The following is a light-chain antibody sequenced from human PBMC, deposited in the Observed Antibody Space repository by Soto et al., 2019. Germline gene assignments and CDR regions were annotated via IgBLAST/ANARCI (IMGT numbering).Light chain of an antibody. CDR1: SSDVGTYNY. CDR3: CSYAGSNTYV. CDR2: EVT. J-gene: IGLJ1*01. Sequence: QSVLTQPPSASGSPGQSVTISCTGTSSDVGTYNYVSWYQQHPGKAPKLMIYEVTKRPSGIPDRFSGSKSGNTASLTVSGLQAEDEADYYCCSYAGSNTYVFGTGTKVTVL. V-gene: IGLV2-8*01.